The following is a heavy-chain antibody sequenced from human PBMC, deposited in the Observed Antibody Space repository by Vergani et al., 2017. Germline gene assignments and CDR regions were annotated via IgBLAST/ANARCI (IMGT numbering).Heavy chain of an antibody. Sequence: QVKLQESGPGLLKPSQTLSLTCTVSGESIRSGSHYWSWIRQPAGKGPEWIGHIHTGGSTDLNPSFKSRVTISVDTSKNQFSLKLSSVTAADTAVYYCARGPRITMVRGVHYYYMDVWGKGTTVTVSS. CDR1: GESIRSGSHY. CDR3: ARGPRITMVRGVHYYYMDV. D-gene: IGHD3-10*01. V-gene: IGHV4-61*02. CDR2: IHTGGST. J-gene: IGHJ6*03.